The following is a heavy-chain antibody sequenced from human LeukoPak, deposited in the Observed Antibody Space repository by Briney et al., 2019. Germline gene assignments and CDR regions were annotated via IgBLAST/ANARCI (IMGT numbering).Heavy chain of an antibody. D-gene: IGHD3-3*01. J-gene: IGHJ4*02. V-gene: IGHV4-39*01. CDR3: AAENGNFWIGYHYFED. Sequence: SETLSLTCTVSGGSIGSSSYYWGWIRQAPGKGLEWIGTIYFDGNTFYNPSLKSRVTLSVDMSKSQFSLRLASVTDAVTALYYCAAENGNFWIGYHYFEDWGQGSLVSVSS. CDR2: IYFDGNT. CDR1: GGSIGSSSYY.